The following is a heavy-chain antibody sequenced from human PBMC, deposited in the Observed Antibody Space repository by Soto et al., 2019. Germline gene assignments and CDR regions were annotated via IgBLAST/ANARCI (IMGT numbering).Heavy chain of an antibody. Sequence: EVQLVESGGGLVQPGESLRLSCAASGFTFSYYWMHWVRQAPGKGLVWVSRIHSDGSSTTYADSVKGRFTISRDNAMNTLYLQMNSLRAEDTAVYYCARGDRGAFDLWGQGRVLTVSS. J-gene: IGHJ3*01. CDR1: GFTFSYYW. V-gene: IGHV3-74*01. CDR3: ARGDRGAFDL. CDR2: IHSDGSST. D-gene: IGHD1-26*01.